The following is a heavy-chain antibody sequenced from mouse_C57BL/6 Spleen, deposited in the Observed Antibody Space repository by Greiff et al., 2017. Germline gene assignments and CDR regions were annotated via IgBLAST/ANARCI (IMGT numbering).Heavy chain of an antibody. D-gene: IGHD1-2*01. CDR3: ARDGDGFAY. Sequence: EVQLVESGPELVKPGASVKISCKASGYSFTGYYMNWVKQSPEKSLEWIGEINPSTGGTTYNQKFKAKATLTVDKSSSTAYMQLKSLTSEDSAVYYCARDGDGFAYWGQGTLVTVSA. CDR2: INPSTGGT. J-gene: IGHJ3*01. CDR1: GYSFTGYY. V-gene: IGHV1-42*01.